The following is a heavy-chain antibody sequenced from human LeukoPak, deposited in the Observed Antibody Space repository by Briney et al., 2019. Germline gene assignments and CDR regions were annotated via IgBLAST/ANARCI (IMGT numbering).Heavy chain of an antibody. CDR2: IYYTGST. CDR3: ARTGGTSSPFFDY. CDR1: GGSISY. D-gene: IGHD6-6*01. Sequence: SETLSLTCTVSGGSISYWGWIRQPPGKGLEWVGTIYYTGSTYYNPSLKSRLTISVDTSKGQVSLQLSSVPAADTAVYYCARTGGTSSPFFDYWGQGTLVTVSS. J-gene: IGHJ4*02. V-gene: IGHV4-39*01.